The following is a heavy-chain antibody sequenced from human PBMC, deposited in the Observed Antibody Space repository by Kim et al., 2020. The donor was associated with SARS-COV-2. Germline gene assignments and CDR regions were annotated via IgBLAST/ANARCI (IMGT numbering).Heavy chain of an antibody. J-gene: IGHJ4*02. CDR2: ISNSSSTI. D-gene: IGHD4-17*01. CDR1: GFTFSSYS. Sequence: GGSLRLSCAASGFTFSSYSMNWVRQAPGKGLEWVSYISNSSSTIYYADSVKGRFTISRDNAKNSLYLQMNSLRDEDTAVYYCARDVEDYDDYHANDYWGQGTLVTVSS. V-gene: IGHV3-48*02. CDR3: ARDVEDYDDYHANDY.